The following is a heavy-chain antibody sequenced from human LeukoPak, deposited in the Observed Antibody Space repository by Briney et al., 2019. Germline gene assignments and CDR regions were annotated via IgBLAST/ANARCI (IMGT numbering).Heavy chain of an antibody. CDR3: ARRGYSYSLIHYYFYDMEV. CDR2: IKQDGSEK. Sequence: GGSLRLSCAASGFTFSSYWMSWVRQAPGKGLEWVANIKQDGSEKYYVDSVKGRFTISRDNAKNSLYLQMNSLRDEDTAVYYCARRGYSYSLIHYYFYDMEVWGKGTTVTVSS. J-gene: IGHJ6*03. V-gene: IGHV3-7*01. CDR1: GFTFSSYW. D-gene: IGHD5-18*01.